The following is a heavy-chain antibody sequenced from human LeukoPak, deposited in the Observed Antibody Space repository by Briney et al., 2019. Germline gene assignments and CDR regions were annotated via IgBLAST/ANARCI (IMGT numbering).Heavy chain of an antibody. CDR1: GYTFTSYD. V-gene: IGHV1-8*01. Sequence: VASVKVSCKASGYTFTSYDINWVRQATGQGLEWMGWMYPNSGNTGYAQKFQGRVTMTRNTSISTAYMELSSLRSEDTAVYYCARSGSSFSYYDFWSGYYHYYYMDVWGKGTTVTVSS. D-gene: IGHD3-3*01. J-gene: IGHJ6*03. CDR2: MYPNSGNT. CDR3: ARSGSSFSYYDFWSGYYHYYYMDV.